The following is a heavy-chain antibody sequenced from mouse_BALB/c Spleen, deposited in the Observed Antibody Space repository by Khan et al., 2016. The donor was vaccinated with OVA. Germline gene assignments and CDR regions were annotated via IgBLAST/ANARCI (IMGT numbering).Heavy chain of an antibody. J-gene: IGHJ4*01. CDR3: ARPSYCSYTLDH. D-gene: IGHD2-10*01. Sequence: QIQLVQSGPELKKPGETVKISCKASGYTFTNYGMNWVKQSPGKALKWMGWINTYTGEPTYADDFKGRFAFSLETSANTAYLQINILKTEDTATLCVARPSYCSYTLDHWGKGTAVTVSS. CDR2: INTYTGEP. CDR1: GYTFTNYG. V-gene: IGHV9-3-1*01.